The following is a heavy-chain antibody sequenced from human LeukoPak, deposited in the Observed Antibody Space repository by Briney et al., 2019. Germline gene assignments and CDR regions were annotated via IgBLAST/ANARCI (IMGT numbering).Heavy chain of an antibody. CDR1: GDSITGYY. D-gene: IGHD5-18*01. V-gene: IGHV4-39*07. J-gene: IGHJ6*03. Sequence: PSETLSLTCSVSGDSITGYYWGWIRQPPGKGLEWIGNIYYTGNTYYNSSLKSRVTISLDTSKNQFSLKVISMTAADTAVYYCARTTEGGYSYGYFYYYYMDVWGKGTTVTISS. CDR3: ARTTEGGYSYGYFYYYYMDV. CDR2: IYYTGNT.